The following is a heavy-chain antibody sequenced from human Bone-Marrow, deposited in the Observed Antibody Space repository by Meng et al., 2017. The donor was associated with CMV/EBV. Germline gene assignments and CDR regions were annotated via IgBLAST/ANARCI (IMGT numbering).Heavy chain of an antibody. CDR3: ARGGYDSSGYYYTTEVFFDY. J-gene: IGHJ4*02. V-gene: IGHV4-30-4*01. D-gene: IGHD3-22*01. Sequence: GDYSWSCIRQPPGQGLEWIAYIYYSGSTYYNPSLKSRVTISVDTSKNQFSLKLSSVTAADTAVYYCARGGYDSSGYYYTTEVFFDYWGQGTLVTVSS. CDR2: IYYSGST. CDR1: GDYS.